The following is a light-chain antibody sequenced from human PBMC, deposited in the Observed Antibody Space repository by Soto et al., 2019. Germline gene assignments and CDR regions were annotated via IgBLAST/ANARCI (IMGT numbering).Light chain of an antibody. Sequence: EIVLTQSPGTLSLSPGERATLSCRASQSVSSQLAWYQQKPGQSPRLFIYGASSRATGIPDRFTGSGSGTDFTLTISRLEPEDFAVYYCQQYDTSGVTFGQGTRLEIK. CDR3: QQYDTSGVT. V-gene: IGKV3-20*01. CDR1: QSVSSQ. J-gene: IGKJ5*01. CDR2: GAS.